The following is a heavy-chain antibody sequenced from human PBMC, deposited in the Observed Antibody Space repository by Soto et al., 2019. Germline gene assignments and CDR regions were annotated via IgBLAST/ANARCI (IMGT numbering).Heavy chain of an antibody. CDR2: ISAHNGNT. CDR1: GYTFTSYG. CDR3: ARGRYGDY. Sequence: QVHLVQSEAEVKKPGASVKVSCKASGYTFTSYGITWVRQAPGQGLEWMGWISAHNGNTDYAQKLQGRVIVTRATSTSTAYMELRSLISDATALYYCARGRYGDYWGQGDLVTVSS. J-gene: IGHJ4*02. V-gene: IGHV1-18*01. D-gene: IGHD1-1*01.